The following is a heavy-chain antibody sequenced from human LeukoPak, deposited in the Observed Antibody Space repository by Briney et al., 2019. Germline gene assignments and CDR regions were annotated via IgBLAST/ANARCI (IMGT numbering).Heavy chain of an antibody. J-gene: IGHJ6*03. CDR3: ARDGAVAGGYYYYSYMDV. CDR2: IYTSGST. CDR1: GGSISSYY. D-gene: IGHD6-19*01. V-gene: IGHV4-4*07. Sequence: SETLSLTCTVSGGSISSYYWSWIRQPARKGMERIGRIYTSGSTNYNPSLKSRVTMSVDTSKNQFSLKLSSVTAADTAVYYCARDGAVAGGYYYYSYMDVWGKGTTVTVSS.